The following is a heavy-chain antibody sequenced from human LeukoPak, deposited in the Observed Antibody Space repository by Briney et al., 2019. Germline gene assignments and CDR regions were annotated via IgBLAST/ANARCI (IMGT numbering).Heavy chain of an antibody. J-gene: IGHJ4*02. CDR1: GGSISTYY. V-gene: IGHV4-59*08. CDR2: IHYSGTT. D-gene: IGHD5-12*01. CDR3: ARMGGYSGYATH. Sequence: SETLSLTCTVSGGSISTYYWSWIRQPPGKGLEWIGYIHYSGTTNYNPSLKSRVTISLDTSKNQFSLNLSSVTAADTAVCYCARMGGYSGYATHWGQGTLVTVSS.